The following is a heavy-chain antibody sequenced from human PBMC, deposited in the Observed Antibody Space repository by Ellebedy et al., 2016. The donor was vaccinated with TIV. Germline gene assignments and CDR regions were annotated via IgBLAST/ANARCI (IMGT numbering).Heavy chain of an antibody. CDR1: GFNFGGHA. D-gene: IGHD2-8*02. J-gene: IGHJ3*02. CDR2: IGSSAYTT. CDR3: AKDVRYTTGWGGALNI. Sequence: GESLKISCAASGFNFGGHAMKWVRQAPGKGLEWFSSIGSSAYTTNYADYVKGRFTISRDNSRNTLYLQMNSLRGEDTAVYFCAKDVRYTTGWGGALNIWGQGATVTVSS. V-gene: IGHV3-23*01.